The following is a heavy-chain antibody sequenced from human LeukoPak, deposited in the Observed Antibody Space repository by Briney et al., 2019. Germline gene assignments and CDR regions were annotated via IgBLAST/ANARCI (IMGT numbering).Heavy chain of an antibody. Sequence: GGSLRLSCAASGFTFSTCSMSWVRQAPGKGLEWVSSISDTSSFIYYATSVKGRFTISRDNAKNSMYLQLNTLRAEDTAVYYCAELGITMIGGVWGKGTTVTISS. CDR2: ISDTSSFI. D-gene: IGHD3-10*02. CDR3: AELGITMIGGV. CDR1: GFTFSTCS. J-gene: IGHJ6*04. V-gene: IGHV3-21*01.